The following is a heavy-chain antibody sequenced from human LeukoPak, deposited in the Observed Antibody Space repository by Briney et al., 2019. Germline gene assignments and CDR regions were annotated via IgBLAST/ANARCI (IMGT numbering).Heavy chain of an antibody. CDR3: AREYDSGSSFDLGVDYGMDV. V-gene: IGHV4-59*01. CDR1: GGSISSYH. D-gene: IGHD3-10*01. CDR2: IYYSGTT. J-gene: IGHJ6*02. Sequence: SETLSLTCSVSGGSISSYHWSWIRQPPGKGLEWIGYIYYSGTTKYNPSLKSRVTISVDTSKNQSSLKLSSVTAADTAVYYCAREYDSGSSFDLGVDYGMDVWGQGIMVTVSS.